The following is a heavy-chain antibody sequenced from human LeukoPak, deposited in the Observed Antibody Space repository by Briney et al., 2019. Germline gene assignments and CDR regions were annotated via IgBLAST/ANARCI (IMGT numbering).Heavy chain of an antibody. CDR3: ARHLLWFGELSGGFDY. J-gene: IGHJ4*02. D-gene: IGHD3-10*01. V-gene: IGHV3-23*01. Sequence: GGSLRLSCAASGFTFRSYGMHWVRQAPGKGLEWVSGISSSGGSTYYADSVKGRFTISRDNSRNTLYLQMNSLRAEDTAVYYCARHLLWFGELSGGFDYWGQGTLVTVSS. CDR1: GFTFRSYG. CDR2: ISSSGGST.